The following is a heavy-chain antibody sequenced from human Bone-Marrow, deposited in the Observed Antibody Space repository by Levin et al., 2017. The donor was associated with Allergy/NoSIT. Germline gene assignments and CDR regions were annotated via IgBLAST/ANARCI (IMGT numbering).Heavy chain of an antibody. CDR3: AKDVGGTGGSWLSA. Sequence: SLKISCAASGFMFEDYAMHWVRQVPGKGLEWVSGISRNTDDMAYADSVKGRFTISRDNARNSLYLQMNSLRLEDTALYYCAKDVGGTGGSWLSAWGQGTLVTVSS. V-gene: IGHV3-9*01. J-gene: IGHJ5*02. CDR2: ISRNTDDM. D-gene: IGHD2-15*01. CDR1: GFMFEDYA.